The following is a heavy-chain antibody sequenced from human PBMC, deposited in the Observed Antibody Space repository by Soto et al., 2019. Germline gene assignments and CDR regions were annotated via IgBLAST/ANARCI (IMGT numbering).Heavy chain of an antibody. V-gene: IGHV3-23*01. CDR1: GFTFSDYY. D-gene: IGHD1-26*01. CDR3: AKADSGNYYGYYYYGMDV. Sequence: PGGSLRLSCAASGFTFSDYYMSWIRQAPGKGLEWVSVISGSGGSTYYPDSVKGRFTISRDNSKNTLYLQMNSLRAEDTAVYYCAKADSGNYYGYYYYGMDVWGQGTTVTVSS. CDR2: ISGSGGST. J-gene: IGHJ6*02.